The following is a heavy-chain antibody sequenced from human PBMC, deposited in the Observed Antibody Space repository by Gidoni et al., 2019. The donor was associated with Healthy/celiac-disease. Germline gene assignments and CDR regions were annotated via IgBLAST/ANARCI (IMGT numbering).Heavy chain of an antibody. D-gene: IGHD2-15*01. Sequence: QVQLQESGPGLVKPSGTLSLTCAVSGGSISSSNWWSWVRQPPGKGLEWIGEIYHSGSTNYNPSLKSRVTISVDKSKNQFSLKLSSVTAADTAVYYCARAVGGYCSGGSCGRFDHWGQGTLVTVSS. J-gene: IGHJ5*02. CDR1: GGSISSSNW. CDR2: IYHSGST. CDR3: ARAVGGYCSGGSCGRFDH. V-gene: IGHV4-4*02.